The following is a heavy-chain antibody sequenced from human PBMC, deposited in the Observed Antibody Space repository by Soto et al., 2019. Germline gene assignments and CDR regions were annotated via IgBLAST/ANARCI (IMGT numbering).Heavy chain of an antibody. Sequence: GGSLRLSCSASGFTFDDFAMHWVRQAPGGGLEWVSGISWNSGSIGYVDSVRGRFTISRDSAKNSVYLQMNSLRAEDTALYYCAKEKSRHGGLLEYWGQGTQVTVSS. D-gene: IGHD3-3*01. J-gene: IGHJ4*02. CDR2: ISWNSGSI. CDR3: AKEKSRHGGLLEY. V-gene: IGHV3-9*01. CDR1: GFTFDDFA.